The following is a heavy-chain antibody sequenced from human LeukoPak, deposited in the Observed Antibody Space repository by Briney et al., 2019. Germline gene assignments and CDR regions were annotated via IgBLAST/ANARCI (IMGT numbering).Heavy chain of an antibody. V-gene: IGHV1-69*06. CDR1: GGTFSSYA. J-gene: IGHJ4*02. Sequence: SVKVSCKASGGTFSSYAISWVRQAPGQGLEWMGRIIPIFGTANYAQKFQGRVTITADKSTSTAYMELSSLRSEDTTVYYCARGGYCSGGSCYPIDYWGQGTLVTVSS. D-gene: IGHD2-15*01. CDR2: IIPIFGTA. CDR3: ARGGYCSGGSCYPIDY.